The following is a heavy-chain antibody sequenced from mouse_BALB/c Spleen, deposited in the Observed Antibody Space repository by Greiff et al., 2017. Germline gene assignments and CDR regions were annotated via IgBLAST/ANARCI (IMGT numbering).Heavy chain of an antibody. V-gene: IGHV2-2*02. CDR3: ARMERDGKRYFDY. Sequence: VKLQESGPGLVQPSQSLSITCTVSGFSLTSYGVHWVRQSPGNGLEWLGVIWSGGSTDYNAAFISRLSISKDNSKSQVFFKMNSLQANDTAIYYCARMERDGKRYFDYWGQGTTLTVSS. CDR2: IWSGGST. CDR1: GFSLTSYG. D-gene: IGHD2-1*01. J-gene: IGHJ2*01.